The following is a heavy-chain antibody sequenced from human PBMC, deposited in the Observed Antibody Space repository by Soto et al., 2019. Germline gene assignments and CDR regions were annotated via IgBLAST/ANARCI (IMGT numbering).Heavy chain of an antibody. Sequence: SETLSLTCAVYGGSFSGYYWSWIRQPPGKGLEWIGEINHSGSTNYNPSLKSRVTISVDTSKNQFSLKLSSVTAADTAVYYCARAGQGYSSGWYGRPADGANDYWGQGTLVTVSS. CDR1: GGSFSGYY. J-gene: IGHJ4*02. D-gene: IGHD6-19*01. CDR3: ARAGQGYSSGWYGRPADGANDY. CDR2: INHSGST. V-gene: IGHV4-34*01.